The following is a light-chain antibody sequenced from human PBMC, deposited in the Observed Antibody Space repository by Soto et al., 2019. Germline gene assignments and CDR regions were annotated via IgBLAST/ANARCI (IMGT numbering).Light chain of an antibody. CDR3: QQYVSYWT. Sequence: ILMSQSPSYLSASVGDRVTITCRASQDLDKWLAWYQQKPGRAPNLLIYKSSTLRQGVPSRFSGIGSGTEYSLTITDLQPDDFATYYCQQYVSYWTFGQGTVVDMK. CDR2: KSS. J-gene: IGKJ1*01. CDR1: QDLDKW. V-gene: IGKV1-5*01.